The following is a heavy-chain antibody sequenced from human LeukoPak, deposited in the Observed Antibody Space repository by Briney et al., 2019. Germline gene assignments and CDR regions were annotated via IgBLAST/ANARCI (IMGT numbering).Heavy chain of an antibody. V-gene: IGHV3-53*01. CDR2: IYSGGNT. CDR1: GFTVSSNY. J-gene: IGHJ4*02. D-gene: IGHD1-26*01. Sequence: PGGSLRLSCAASGFTVSSNYRSWVRQAPGKGLEWVSVIYSGGNTYYADSVKGRFTISRDKSENTLYLQMNSLRAEDTAVYYCAKDMGGSYNGYYFDYWGQGTLVTVSS. CDR3: AKDMGGSYNGYYFDY.